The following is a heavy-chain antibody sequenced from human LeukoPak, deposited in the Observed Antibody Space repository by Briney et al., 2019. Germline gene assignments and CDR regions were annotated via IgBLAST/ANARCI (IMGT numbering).Heavy chain of an antibody. CDR1: GYTFTSYG. CDR3: ARFKPYYYGSQDSDGVDY. J-gene: IGHJ4*02. CDR2: ISAYNGNT. V-gene: IGHV1-18*01. Sequence: GASVKVSCKASGYTFTSYGISWVRQAPGQGLEWMGWISAYNGNTNYAQKLQGRVTMTTDTSTSTAYMELRSLRSDDTAVYYCARFKPYYYGSQDSDGVDYWGQGTLVTVSS. D-gene: IGHD3-10*01.